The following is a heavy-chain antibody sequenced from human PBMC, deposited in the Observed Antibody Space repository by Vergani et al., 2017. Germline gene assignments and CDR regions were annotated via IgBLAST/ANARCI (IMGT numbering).Heavy chain of an antibody. CDR3: AREEWGAAAGTWWFDP. J-gene: IGHJ5*02. D-gene: IGHD6-13*01. CDR1: GGSISSSSYY. CDR2: IYYSGST. Sequence: QLQLQESGPGLVKPSETLSLTCTVSGGSISSSSYYWGWIRQPSGKGLEWIGSIYYSGSTYYNPSLKSRVTISVDTSKNQFSLKLSSVTAADTAVYYCAREEWGAAAGTWWFDPWGQGTLVTVSS. V-gene: IGHV4-39*07.